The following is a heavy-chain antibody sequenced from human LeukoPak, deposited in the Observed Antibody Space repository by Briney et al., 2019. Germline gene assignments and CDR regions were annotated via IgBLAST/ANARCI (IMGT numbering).Heavy chain of an antibody. CDR1: GGSISSSNW. V-gene: IGHV4-4*02. CDR2: IYHSGST. CDR3: ARQVDVGCSSTSCYGHGAFDI. J-gene: IGHJ3*02. Sequence: SGTLSLTCAVSGGSISSSNWWSWVRQPPGKGLEWIGEIYHSGSTNYNPSLKSRVTISVDKSKNQFSLKLSSVTAADTAVYYCARQVDVGCSSTSCYGHGAFDIWGQGTLVTVSS. D-gene: IGHD2-2*01.